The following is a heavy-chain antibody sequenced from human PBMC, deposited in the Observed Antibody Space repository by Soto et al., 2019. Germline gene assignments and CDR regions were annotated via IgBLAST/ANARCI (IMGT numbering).Heavy chain of an antibody. CDR2: VYYSRSG. J-gene: IGHJ4*02. D-gene: IGHD4-17*01. Sequence: PSETLSLTCSVSGDSFSTYYWSWIRQPPGEGLEWIGYVYYSRSGNYNPSLKSRVTITVDPSKNQFSLKLTSVTAADTALYYCARRTRGDTAGFDYWGRGTLVTVSS. CDR3: ARRTRGDTAGFDY. V-gene: IGHV4-59*08. CDR1: GDSFSTYY.